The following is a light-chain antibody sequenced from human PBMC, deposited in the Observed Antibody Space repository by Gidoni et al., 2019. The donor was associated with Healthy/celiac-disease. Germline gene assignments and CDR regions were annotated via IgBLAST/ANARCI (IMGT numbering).Light chain of an antibody. CDR2: LGS. V-gene: IGKV2-28*01. CDR1: QSLLHSNGYNY. Sequence: DIVMTQSPASLPVTPGETASISCRSSQSLLHSNGYNYLDWYLQKPGQSPQLLIYLGSNRASGVPARFSGSGSGTDFTLNISRVEAEDVGVYYCMQALHTPQTFGQGTKLEIK. CDR3: MQALHTPQT. J-gene: IGKJ2*01.